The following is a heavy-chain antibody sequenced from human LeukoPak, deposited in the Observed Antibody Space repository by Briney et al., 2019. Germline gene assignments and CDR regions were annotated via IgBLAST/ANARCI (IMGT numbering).Heavy chain of an antibody. J-gene: IGHJ4*02. CDR3: ANCEHEEWELLSFDY. V-gene: IGHV3-30*02. CDR1: GFTFSSYG. CDR2: IRYDGGNK. D-gene: IGHD1-26*01. Sequence: GGSLRLSCAASGFTFSSYGMHWVRQAPGKGLEWVAFIRYDGGNKYYADSVKGRFTISRDNSKNTLYLQMNSLRAEDTAVYYCANCEHEEWELLSFDYWGQGTLVTVSS.